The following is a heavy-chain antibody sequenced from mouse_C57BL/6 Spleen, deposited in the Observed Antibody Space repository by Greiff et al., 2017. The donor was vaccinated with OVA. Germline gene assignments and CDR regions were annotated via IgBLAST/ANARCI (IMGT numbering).Heavy chain of an antibody. D-gene: IGHD4-1*01. CDR1: GFTFTDYY. J-gene: IGHJ1*03. CDR2: IRNKANGYTS. CDR3: ARYSWDGDWYFDF. Sequence: EVKLLESGGGLVQPGGSLSLSCAASGFTFTDYYMSWVRQPPGKALEWLGFIRNKANGYTSEYSASVKGRFTISRDNSQSILYLQMNALRAEDSATYYCARYSWDGDWYFDFWGTGTTVTVSS. V-gene: IGHV7-3*01.